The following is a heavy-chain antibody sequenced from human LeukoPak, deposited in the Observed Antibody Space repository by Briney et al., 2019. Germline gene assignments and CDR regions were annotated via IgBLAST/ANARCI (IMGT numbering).Heavy chain of an antibody. CDR1: GFTFSRYS. Sequence: GGSLRLSCAASGFTFSRYSIHWVRQAPGRGLEWLAIISYDGNNSYYADSVKGRFTISRDNSKNTLNLQMNSLRAEDTAVYYCATSKYSGSYWGQGTLVTASS. CDR2: ISYDGNNS. D-gene: IGHD1-26*01. CDR3: ATSKYSGSY. V-gene: IGHV3-30*04. J-gene: IGHJ4*02.